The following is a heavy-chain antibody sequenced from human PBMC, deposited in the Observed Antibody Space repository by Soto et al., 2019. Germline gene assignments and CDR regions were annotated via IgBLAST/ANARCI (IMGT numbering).Heavy chain of an antibody. CDR1: GGSISSGGYY. J-gene: IGHJ6*03. V-gene: IGHV4-31*03. D-gene: IGHD2-15*01. Sequence: SETLSLTCTVSGGSISSGGYYWSWIRQHPGKGLEWIGYIYYSGSTYYNPSLKSRVTISVDTSKNQFSLKLSSVTAADTAVYYCARPDVYCSGCSCYGGTHYYYDMDVWGKETMLTVSS. CDR3: ARPDVYCSGCSCYGGTHYYYDMDV. CDR2: IYYSGST.